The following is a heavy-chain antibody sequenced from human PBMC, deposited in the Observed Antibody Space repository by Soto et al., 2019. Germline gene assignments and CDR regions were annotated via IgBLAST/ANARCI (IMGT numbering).Heavy chain of an antibody. CDR3: ARESGSPTPGVDY. J-gene: IGHJ4*02. D-gene: IGHD3-10*01. CDR1: GFTFNNYW. Sequence: GGSLRLSCTASGFTFNNYWMSWVRQAPGKGLEWVANIKRDGSEKYSVGSVKGRFTISRDNAKSSLYLQMNSLRVEDTAVYYCARESGSPTPGVDYWGQGTLVTVSS. V-gene: IGHV3-7*03. CDR2: IKRDGSEK.